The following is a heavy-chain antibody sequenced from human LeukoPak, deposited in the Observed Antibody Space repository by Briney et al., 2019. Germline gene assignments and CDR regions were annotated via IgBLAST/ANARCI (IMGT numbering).Heavy chain of an antibody. J-gene: IGHJ4*02. Sequence: LRLSCAASGFTVSSNYMSWIRQPPGKGLEWIGYIYYSGSTYYNPSLKSRVTISVDTSKNQFSLKLSSVTAADTAVYYCARHDYGDYFGYWGQGTLVTVSS. CDR1: GFTVSSNY. CDR2: IYYSGST. D-gene: IGHD4-17*01. CDR3: ARHDYGDYFGY. V-gene: IGHV4-30-4*01.